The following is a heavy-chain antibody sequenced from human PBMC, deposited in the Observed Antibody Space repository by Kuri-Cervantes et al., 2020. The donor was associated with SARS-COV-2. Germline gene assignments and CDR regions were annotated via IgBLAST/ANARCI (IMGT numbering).Heavy chain of an antibody. CDR1: GGSISSSSYY. CDR2: IYYSGST. Sequence: SETLSLTCTVSGGSISSSSYYWGWIRQPPGKGLEWIGSIYYSGSTYYNPSLKSRVTISVDTSKNQFSLKLSSVTAADTAVYYCAGLMGRDYYYYGMDVWGQGTTVT. V-gene: IGHV4-39*01. D-gene: IGHD2-15*01. CDR3: AGLMGRDYYYYGMDV. J-gene: IGHJ6*02.